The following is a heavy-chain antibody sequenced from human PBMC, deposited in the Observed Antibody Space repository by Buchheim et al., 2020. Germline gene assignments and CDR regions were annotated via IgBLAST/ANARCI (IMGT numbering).Heavy chain of an antibody. CDR2: IDWDEDE. CDR1: GFSLSTNRMC. V-gene: IGHV2-70*15. CDR3: ARSPTDYFYQYGMDV. Sequence: QVTLRESGPALVKPTQTLTLTCSFSGFSLSTNRMCVSWMRQPPGKALEWLARIDWDEDEYYSASLRARHTISKDNSRNLVVLTLTNVGPADTGTYYCARSPTDYFYQYGMDVWGQGTT. J-gene: IGHJ6*02.